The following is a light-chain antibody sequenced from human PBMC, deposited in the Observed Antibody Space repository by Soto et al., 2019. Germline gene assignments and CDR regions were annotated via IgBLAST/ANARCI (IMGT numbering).Light chain of an antibody. Sequence: QSALTQPASVSGSPGQSITISCTGTGSDVGGYSYVSWYQHHPGKAPKLMIYDVNNRPSGVSNRFSGSKSGNTASLTISGLQAEDEADYYCSSYTSTSTPVVFGGGTQLTVL. J-gene: IGLJ2*01. CDR1: GSDVGGYSY. CDR2: DVN. CDR3: SSYTSTSTPVV. V-gene: IGLV2-14*03.